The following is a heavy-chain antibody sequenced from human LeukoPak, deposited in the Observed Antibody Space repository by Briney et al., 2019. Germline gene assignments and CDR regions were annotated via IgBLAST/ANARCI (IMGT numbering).Heavy chain of an antibody. Sequence: GRSLRLSCAASGFTFGSYAMHWVRQAPGKGLEWVAVISYDGSNKCYADSVKGRFTISRDNSKNTLYLQMNSLRAEDTAVYYCARPPYGDYDGSPYYFDYWGQGTLVTVSS. D-gene: IGHD4-17*01. CDR2: ISYDGSNK. V-gene: IGHV3-30-3*01. J-gene: IGHJ4*02. CDR1: GFTFGSYA. CDR3: ARPPYGDYDGSPYYFDY.